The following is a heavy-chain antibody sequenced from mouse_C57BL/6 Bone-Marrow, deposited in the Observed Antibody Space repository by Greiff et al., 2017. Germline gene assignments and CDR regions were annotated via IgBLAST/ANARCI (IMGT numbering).Heavy chain of an antibody. CDR3: ALRTTVVATADY. D-gene: IGHD1-1*01. CDR1: GFNIKDYY. CDR2: IDPEDGET. V-gene: IGHV14-2*01. J-gene: IGHJ2*01. Sequence: EVQLQQSGAELVKPGASVKLSCTASGFNIKDYYMHWVKQRTEQGLEWIGRIDPEDGETKYAPTFQGKATITADTSSNTAYLQLSSLTSEDTAVYYCALRTTVVATADYWGQGTTLTVSP.